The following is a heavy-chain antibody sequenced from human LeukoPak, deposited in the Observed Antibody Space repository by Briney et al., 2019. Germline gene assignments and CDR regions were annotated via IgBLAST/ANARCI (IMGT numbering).Heavy chain of an antibody. CDR2: IKPSGGGTT. Sequence: APVKASCKPSGYTFTSYYINGVRQAPGHRLEGRGIIKPSGGGTTAYAQKFQGRGTMTRDTSTSTVYMDLSSLRSEDTAVYYCARGALYDFWTGSYFDYWGQGTLVTVSS. D-gene: IGHD3-3*01. CDR1: GYTFTSYY. CDR3: ARGALYDFWTGSYFDY. J-gene: IGHJ4*02. V-gene: IGHV1-46*01.